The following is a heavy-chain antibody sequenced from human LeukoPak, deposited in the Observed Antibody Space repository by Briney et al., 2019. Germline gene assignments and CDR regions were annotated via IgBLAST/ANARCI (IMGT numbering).Heavy chain of an antibody. J-gene: IGHJ6*03. Sequence: GSVKVSCKASGYTFTDYYMHWVRQAPGQGLEWMGWINPASGNTNHVRKFQGRVTLTRDTSISTAYMELSRLRSDDTAVYYCARDSRLRPYYYMDVWGKGTTVTISS. CDR1: GYTFTDYY. CDR2: INPASGNT. D-gene: IGHD4-17*01. CDR3: ARDSRLRPYYYMDV. V-gene: IGHV1-2*02.